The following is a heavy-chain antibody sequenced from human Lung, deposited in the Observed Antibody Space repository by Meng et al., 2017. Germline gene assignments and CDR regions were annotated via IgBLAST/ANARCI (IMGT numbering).Heavy chain of an antibody. J-gene: IGHJ4*02. D-gene: IGHD3-10*01. Sequence: QAQLVQSGAEVKNPGSSVKVSCTASGYTLTNYCISWVRQAPGQGLEWMGCISAYDGKTNYAQKLQGRVTMTTDTSTNTAYMELRSLRSDDTAVYYCARDGVSFTNVRAGKYWGQGTLVTVSS. V-gene: IGHV1-18*01. CDR1: GYTLTNYC. CDR3: ARDGVSFTNVRAGKY. CDR2: ISAYDGKT.